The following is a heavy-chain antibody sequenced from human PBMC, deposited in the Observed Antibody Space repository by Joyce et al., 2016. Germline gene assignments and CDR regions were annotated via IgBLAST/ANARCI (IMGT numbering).Heavy chain of an antibody. D-gene: IGHD2/OR15-2a*01. CDR3: TRGRIEYSKTFNAYDI. CDR1: GGNFYDYT. CDR2: IIPIVGVA. Sequence: VQLVQSGAEVKKPGSSVKVSCKVSGGNFYDYTITWVRQAPGQGREWMGRIIPIVGVANYERKFRGRVALTADKSTATAYLELNSLRLDDTAMFFCTRGRIEYSKTFNAYDIWGQGTMVTVSS. V-gene: IGHV1-69*04. J-gene: IGHJ3*02.